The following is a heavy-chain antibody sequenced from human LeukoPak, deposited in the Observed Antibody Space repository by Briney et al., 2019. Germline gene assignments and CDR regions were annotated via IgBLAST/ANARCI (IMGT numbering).Heavy chain of an antibody. CDR3: AKDHLEWILAGNWFAP. Sequence: RGGSHRLSCSASGTTFSSHAMSWVRQAPGKGLEWVSAISGSGGSTYYADSVKGRFTISRDNSKNTLYLQMNSLRAEDTAVYYCAKDHLEWILAGNWFAPWGEPCLVTASS. J-gene: IGHJ5*02. V-gene: IGHV3-23*01. D-gene: IGHD3-3*01. CDR2: ISGSGGST. CDR1: GTTFSSHA.